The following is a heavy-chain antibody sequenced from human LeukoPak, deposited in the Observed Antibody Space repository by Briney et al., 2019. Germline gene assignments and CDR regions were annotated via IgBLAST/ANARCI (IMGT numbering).Heavy chain of an antibody. CDR1: GGSISSSNW. D-gene: IGHD6-19*01. CDR3: ARDRGYSSGWYVDY. CDR2: IYHGGAN. J-gene: IGHJ4*02. V-gene: IGHV4-4*02. Sequence: SETLSLTCAVSGGSISSSNWWSWVRQFPGKGLEWIGDIYHGGANNSNPSLKSRVTMSMDKSKNQFSLQLTSVTAADTALYYCARDRGYSSGWYVDYWGQGTLVTVSS.